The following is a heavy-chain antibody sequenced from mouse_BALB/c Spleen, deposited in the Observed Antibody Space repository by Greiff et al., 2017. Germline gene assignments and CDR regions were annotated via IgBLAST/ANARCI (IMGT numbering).Heavy chain of an antibody. V-gene: IGHV3-2*02. CDR2: ISYSGST. D-gene: IGHD2-4*01. Sequence: EVKLQESGPGLVKPSQSLSLTCTVTGYSIPSDYAWNWIRQFPGNKLEWMGYISYSGSTSYNPSLKSRISITRDTSKNQFFLQLNSVTTEDTATYYCARSDYDYSWFAYWGQGTLVTVSA. CDR3: ARSDYDYSWFAY. CDR1: GYSIPSDYA. J-gene: IGHJ3*01.